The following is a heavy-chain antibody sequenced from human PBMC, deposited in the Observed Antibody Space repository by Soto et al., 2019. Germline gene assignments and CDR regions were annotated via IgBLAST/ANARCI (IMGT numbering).Heavy chain of an antibody. CDR2: IIPIVGTG. CDR3: ARETYRYDISGQYYFDS. J-gene: IGHJ4*02. Sequence: QVQLVQSGAEVKKPGSSVKVSCQASGVSFSSHAISWVRQAPGQGLEWVGGIIPIVGTGNYAQRFQGRGTITSDDATSTAYMELSSLRSEDTAVYNSARETYRYDISGQYYFDSWGQGTLVTVSS. V-gene: IGHV1-69*01. CDR1: GVSFSSHA. D-gene: IGHD3-22*01.